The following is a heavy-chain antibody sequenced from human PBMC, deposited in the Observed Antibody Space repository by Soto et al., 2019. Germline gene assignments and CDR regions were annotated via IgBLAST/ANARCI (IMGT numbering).Heavy chain of an antibody. Sequence: ASETLSLTCTVSGGCISSYYWSWIRQPPGKGLEWIGYIYYSGSTNYNPSLKSRVTISVDTSKNQFSLKLSSVTAADTAVYYCASSMVTNSLYSYSYMYVWGKGTTVTVSS. J-gene: IGHJ6*03. CDR2: IYYSGST. V-gene: IGHV4-59*08. CDR1: GGCISSYY. D-gene: IGHD2-21*02. CDR3: ASSMVTNSLYSYSYMYV.